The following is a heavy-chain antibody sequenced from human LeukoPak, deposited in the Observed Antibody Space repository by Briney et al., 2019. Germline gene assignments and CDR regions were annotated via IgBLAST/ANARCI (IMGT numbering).Heavy chain of an antibody. D-gene: IGHD3-10*01. CDR3: ARGHYYGSGSFYYYYYMDV. V-gene: IGHV4-59*01. J-gene: IGHJ6*03. CDR1: GGSISSYY. CDR2: IYYRGSI. Sequence: PSETLSLTCTVSGGSISSYYWTWIRQPPGKGLEWIGYIYYRGSINYNPSLKSRVTISVDTSKLQFSLRLSSVTAADTAVYYCARGHYYGSGSFYYYYYMDVWGKGTTVTIS.